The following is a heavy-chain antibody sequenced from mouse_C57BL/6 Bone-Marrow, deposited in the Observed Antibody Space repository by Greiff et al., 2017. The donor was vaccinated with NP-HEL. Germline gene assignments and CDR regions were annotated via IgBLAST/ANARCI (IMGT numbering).Heavy chain of an antibody. D-gene: IGHD2-3*01. CDR1: GYSITSGYY. J-gene: IGHJ2*01. Sequence: VQLKQSGPGLVKPSQSLSLTCSVTGYSITSGYYWNWIRQFPGNKLEWMGYISYDGSNNYNPSLKNRISITRDTSKNQFFLKLNSVTTEDTATYYCARADGYYVGYWGQGTTLTVSS. CDR2: ISYDGSN. CDR3: ARADGYYVGY. V-gene: IGHV3-6*01.